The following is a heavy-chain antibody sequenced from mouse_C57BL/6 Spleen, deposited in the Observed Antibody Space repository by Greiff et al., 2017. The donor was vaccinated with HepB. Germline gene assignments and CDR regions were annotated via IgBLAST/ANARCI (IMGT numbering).Heavy chain of an antibody. V-gene: IGHV5-17*01. CDR1: GFTFSDYG. CDR2: ISSGSSTI. CDR3: ARYSVGYALDY. Sequence: EVQLVESGGGLVKPGGSLKLSCAASGFTFSDYGMHWVRQAPEKGLEWVAYISSGSSTIYYADTVKGRFTISRDNATNTLFLQMTSLRSEDTAMYYCARYSVGYALDYWGQGTSVTVSS. J-gene: IGHJ4*01.